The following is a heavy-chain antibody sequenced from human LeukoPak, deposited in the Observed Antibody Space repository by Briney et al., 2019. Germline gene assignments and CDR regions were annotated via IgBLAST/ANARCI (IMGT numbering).Heavy chain of an antibody. CDR1: VFTFSRYG. Sequence: PGGSLRLSCAASVFTFSRYGMHWVRQAPGKGLEWVALIWSDGSNKFYSDSVKGRFTISRDNSKHTLYLQMSSLRADDTASYYCARRDYGDAFDYWGQGTLVTVSS. J-gene: IGHJ4*02. D-gene: IGHD4-17*01. CDR3: ARRDYGDAFDY. V-gene: IGHV3-33*01. CDR2: IWSDGSNK.